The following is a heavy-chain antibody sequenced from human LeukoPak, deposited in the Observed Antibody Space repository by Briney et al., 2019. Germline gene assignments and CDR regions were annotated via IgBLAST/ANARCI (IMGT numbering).Heavy chain of an antibody. V-gene: IGHV3-23*01. J-gene: IGHJ4*02. D-gene: IGHD3-3*01. Sequence: GGSLRLSCAASGFTFSSYAMSWVRQAPGKGLEWVSAISGSGGSTYYADSVKGRLTISRDNSRNTLYLQINSLRAEDTAVYYCAKGPKYDFWSGTRDYYFDYWGQGTLVTVSS. CDR3: AKGPKYDFWSGTRDYYFDY. CDR2: ISGSGGST. CDR1: GFTFSSYA.